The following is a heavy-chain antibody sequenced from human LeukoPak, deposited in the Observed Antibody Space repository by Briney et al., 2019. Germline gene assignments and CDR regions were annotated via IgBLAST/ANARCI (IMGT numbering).Heavy chain of an antibody. CDR3: ASREYDAFDI. Sequence: GAAVKVSCKSSGYTFTSYGISWVRQAPGQGREWMGWISAYNGNTNYAQKLQGRVTMTTDTSTSTAYMELRSLRSDDTAVYYCASREYDAFDIWGQGTMVTVSS. CDR1: GYTFTSYG. CDR2: ISAYNGNT. V-gene: IGHV1-18*01. J-gene: IGHJ3*02. D-gene: IGHD2/OR15-2a*01.